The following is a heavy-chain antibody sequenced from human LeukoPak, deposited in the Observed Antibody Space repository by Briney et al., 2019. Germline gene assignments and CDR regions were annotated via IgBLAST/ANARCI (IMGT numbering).Heavy chain of an antibody. D-gene: IGHD5-18*01. J-gene: IGHJ4*02. CDR3: TREGRGYSYGLLDY. Sequence: PGGSLRLSCTASGITFGDYAMSWVRQAPGKGLEWVGFIRSKAYGGTTEYAASVKGRFTISRDDSKSIAYLQMNSLKTEDTAVYYCTREGRGYSYGLLDYWGQGTLVTVSS. CDR2: IRSKAYGGTT. V-gene: IGHV3-49*04. CDR1: GITFGDYA.